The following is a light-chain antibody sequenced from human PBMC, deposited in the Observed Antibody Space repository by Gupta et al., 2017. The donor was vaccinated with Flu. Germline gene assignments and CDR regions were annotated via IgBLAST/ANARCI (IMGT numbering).Light chain of an antibody. CDR1: QEISNY. CDR2: YAS. V-gene: IGKV1-33*01. J-gene: IGKJ2*01. CDR3: QQYDNRPYA. Sequence: PSSLSASVGDRVTNTCQARQEISNYLDWYQQNPGKAPKLLIYYASKRETGVPSRFSGSGSGTDFTFALSGLQPEDFADYYCQQYDNRPYAFGQGTXLESK.